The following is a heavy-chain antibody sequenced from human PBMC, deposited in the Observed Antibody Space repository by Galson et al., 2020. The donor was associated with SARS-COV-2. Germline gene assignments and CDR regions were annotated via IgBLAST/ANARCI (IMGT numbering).Heavy chain of an antibody. CDR2: ISGSGGST. CDR3: AKALYSGSYSPLDY. CDR1: GFTFSSYA. J-gene: IGHJ4*02. V-gene: IGHV3-23*01. Sequence: GGSLRLSCGASGFTFSSYAMSWVRQAPGKGLEWVSAISGSGGSTYYAGSVKGRFTISRDSSKNTLYLQMNTLRVEDTAVYYCAKALYSGSYSPLDYWGQGTLVTVSS. D-gene: IGHD1-26*01.